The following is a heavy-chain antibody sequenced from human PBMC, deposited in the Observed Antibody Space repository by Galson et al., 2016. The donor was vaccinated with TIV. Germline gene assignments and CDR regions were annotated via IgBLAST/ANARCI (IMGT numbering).Heavy chain of an antibody. Sequence: SLRLSCAASGFTFSSHWMTWVRQAPGKGLEWVASIKQDASEKYYGDSVKGRFTISRDNAENLIFLRMNSLRAEDTAVYFCARENFGGKPYDAFDIWGQGTVVTVSS. J-gene: IGHJ3*02. CDR2: IKQDASEK. D-gene: IGHD4-23*01. V-gene: IGHV3-7*01. CDR1: GFTFSSHW. CDR3: ARENFGGKPYDAFDI.